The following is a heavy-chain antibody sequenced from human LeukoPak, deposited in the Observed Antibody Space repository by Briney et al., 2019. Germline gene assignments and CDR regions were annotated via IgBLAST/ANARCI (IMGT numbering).Heavy chain of an antibody. D-gene: IGHD5-18*01. V-gene: IGHV3-30*04. CDR3: ARAEYSYGKGHDY. CDR2: ISYNSSNT. Sequence: GGSLRLSCAASGFTFSSYAMNWVRQAPGKGLEWVSVISYNSSNTYYADSVKGRFTISRDNSKNTLYLQMNSLRAEDTAVYYCARAEYSYGKGHDYWGQGTLVTVSS. J-gene: IGHJ4*02. CDR1: GFTFSSYA.